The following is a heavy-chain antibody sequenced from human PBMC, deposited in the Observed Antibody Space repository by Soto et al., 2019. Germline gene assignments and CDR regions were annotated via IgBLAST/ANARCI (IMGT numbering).Heavy chain of an antibody. Sequence: EVQLVESGGGLVQPGGSPRLSCAASGFTFSNYWMYWVRQAPGKGLVWVSRINSDGSVSSYADSVKGRLTISRDNFKNTLYLQMDSRRAEDTPVYYCARGDCVGGTCYSLAGAFYYYMDVWGKGTTVTVFS. CDR1: GFTFSNYW. D-gene: IGHD2-15*01. V-gene: IGHV3-74*01. J-gene: IGHJ6*03. CDR3: ARGDCVGGTCYSLAGAFYYYMDV. CDR2: INSDGSVS.